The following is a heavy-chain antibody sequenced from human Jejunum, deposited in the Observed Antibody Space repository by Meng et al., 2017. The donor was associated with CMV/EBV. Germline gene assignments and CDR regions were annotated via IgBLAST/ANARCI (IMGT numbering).Heavy chain of an antibody. D-gene: IGHD2-2*01. CDR1: IRGYY. J-gene: IGHJ5*02. CDR2: IFSSGTT. CDR3: ARGDHCGTTACYPHWFDP. Sequence: IRGYYWGWIRQPPGKGLEWLGYIFSSGTTDYNPSLKRRVTMSVDMSKNQVSLTLTSVTAADTAVYYCARGDHCGTTACYPHWFDPWGQGTRVTVSS. V-gene: IGHV4-4*09.